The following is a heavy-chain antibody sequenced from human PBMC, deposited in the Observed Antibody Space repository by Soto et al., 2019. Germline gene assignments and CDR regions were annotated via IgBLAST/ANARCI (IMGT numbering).Heavy chain of an antibody. V-gene: IGHV1-69*06. CDR1: GGTFKTYT. Sequence: QVQLVQSGAELKKPGSSVNVSCAASGGTFKTYTINWVRQAPGQGLEWIGQIIPMYDSANYAQRFQGRVTISADKSTSIAYMELSGLRSEDTALYYCATWRTYSGSYCFDYWGQGTLVSVSS. CDR2: IIPMYDSA. D-gene: IGHD1-26*01. J-gene: IGHJ4*02. CDR3: ATWRTYSGSYCFDY.